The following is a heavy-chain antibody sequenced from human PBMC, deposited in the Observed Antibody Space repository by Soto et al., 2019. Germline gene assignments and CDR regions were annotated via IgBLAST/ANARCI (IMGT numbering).Heavy chain of an antibody. CDR1: GFTFSSYG. CDR3: AKVRLVLVAAPYYYGMDV. J-gene: IGHJ6*02. V-gene: IGHV3-30*18. D-gene: IGHD2-15*01. Sequence: QVQLVESGGGVVQPGRSLRLSCAASGFTFSSYGMHWVRQAPGKGLEWVAVISYDGSNKYYADSVKGRFTISRDNSKNTLYLQMNSLRVEDTAVYYCAKVRLVLVAAPYYYGMDVWGQGTTVTVSS. CDR2: ISYDGSNK.